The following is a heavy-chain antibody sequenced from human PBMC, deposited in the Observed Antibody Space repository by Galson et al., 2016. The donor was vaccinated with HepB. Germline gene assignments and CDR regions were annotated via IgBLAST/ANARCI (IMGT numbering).Heavy chain of an antibody. V-gene: IGHV1-2*02. Sequence: SVKVSCKASGYLLIDYYIHWVRQAPGRGLEWMGWINPNSGGTRYEQNFQGRVTVTRDTSINTAYVELNMLTYDDTAVYYCARESRSNGRRTQSMDVWGQGTTVTVSS. J-gene: IGHJ6*02. CDR3: ARESRSNGRRTQSMDV. CDR2: INPNSGGT. D-gene: IGHD3-16*02. CDR1: GYLLIDYY.